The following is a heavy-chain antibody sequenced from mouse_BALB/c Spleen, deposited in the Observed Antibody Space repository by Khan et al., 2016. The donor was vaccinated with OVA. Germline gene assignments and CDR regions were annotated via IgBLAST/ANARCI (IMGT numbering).Heavy chain of an antibody. D-gene: IGHD4-1*01. V-gene: IGHV5-6*01. CDR2: INSDGYYT. CDR3: ESHLTGSFAY. Sequence: EVQGVESGGDLMKPGGSLKLSCAASGFTFSTYGMSWVRQTPDKRLEWVATINSDGYYTYYPDSVQGRFTISRNNAKNTLYLQMSSLKSEDTAMYYCESHLTGSFAYWGQGTLVTVSA. J-gene: IGHJ3*01. CDR1: GFTFSTYG.